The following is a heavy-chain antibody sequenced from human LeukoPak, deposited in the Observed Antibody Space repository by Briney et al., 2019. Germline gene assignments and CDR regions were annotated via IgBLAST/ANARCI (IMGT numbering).Heavy chain of an antibody. CDR3: ARYGEIRVYYYYYGMDV. V-gene: IGHV1-2*02. CDR1: GYTFTGYY. J-gene: IGHJ6*02. Sequence: GASVKVSCKASGYTFTGYYVHWVRQAPGQGLEWMGWINPNSGGTNYAQKFQGRVTMTRDTSISTAYMELSRLRSDDTAVYYCARYGEIRVYYYYYGMDVWGQGATVTVSS. CDR2: INPNSGGT. D-gene: IGHD4-17*01.